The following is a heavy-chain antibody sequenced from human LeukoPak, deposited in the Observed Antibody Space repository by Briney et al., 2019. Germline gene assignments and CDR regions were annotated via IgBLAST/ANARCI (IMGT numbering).Heavy chain of an antibody. CDR1: GFTFSSYG. CDR3: VRARDGWYFDL. CDR2: IWYDGSNK. D-gene: IGHD5-24*01. Sequence: GRSLRLSCAASGFTFSSYGMHWVRQAPGKGLEWVAVIWYDGSNKLYADSVKGRFTISKDNSKRTLFLQMDNLRAEDTAVYYCVRARDGWYFDLWGRGTLVTVSS. J-gene: IGHJ2*01. V-gene: IGHV3-33*01.